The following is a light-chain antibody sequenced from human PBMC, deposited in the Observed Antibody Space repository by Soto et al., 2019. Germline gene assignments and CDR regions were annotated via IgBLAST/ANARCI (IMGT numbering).Light chain of an antibody. CDR2: AAS. Sequence: DIQMSQSPSSLSVSVGDRVTITCRASQDIGSPLGWFQQKPGKAPKSLIYAASTLQVGVPSRFSSSGSGTDFILTISSLQPEDFVTYYCPQYNSYPRTFGQGTKVEIK. CDR3: PQYNSYPRT. V-gene: IGKV1-16*01. J-gene: IGKJ1*01. CDR1: QDIGSP.